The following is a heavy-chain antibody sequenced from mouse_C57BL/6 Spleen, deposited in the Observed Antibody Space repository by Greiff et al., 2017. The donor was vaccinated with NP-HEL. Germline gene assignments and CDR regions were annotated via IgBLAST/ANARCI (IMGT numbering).Heavy chain of an antibody. D-gene: IGHD1-2*01. Sequence: DVQLQESGPGLVKPSQSLSLTCTVTGYSITSGYGWNWIRQFPGNKLEWMGYISYSGSTNYNPSLKSRISITRDTSKNQFFLQLNSVTTEDTATYYCARTARIKYWGQGTALTVSS. J-gene: IGHJ2*01. CDR3: ARTARIKY. CDR2: ISYSGST. CDR1: GYSITSGYG. V-gene: IGHV3-2*02.